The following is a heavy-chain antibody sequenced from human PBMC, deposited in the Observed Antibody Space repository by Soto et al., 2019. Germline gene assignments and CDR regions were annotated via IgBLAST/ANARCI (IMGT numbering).Heavy chain of an antibody. CDR2: INPSGGST. J-gene: IGHJ4*02. Sequence: ASVKVSCKASGYTFTSYYMHWVRQAPGQGLEWMGIINPSGGSTSYAQKFQGRVTMTRDTSTSTVYMELSSLRSEDTAVYYCARVRYYYDSSGYYIGPYFDYWGQGTLVTVS. CDR1: GYTFTSYY. CDR3: ARVRYYYDSSGYYIGPYFDY. V-gene: IGHV1-46*01. D-gene: IGHD3-22*01.